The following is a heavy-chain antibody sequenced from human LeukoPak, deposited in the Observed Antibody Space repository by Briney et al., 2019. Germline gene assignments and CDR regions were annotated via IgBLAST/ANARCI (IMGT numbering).Heavy chain of an antibody. CDR3: ARDPEEGYFDY. V-gene: IGHV3-74*01. CDR1: GFTFSSYW. CDR2: INSDGSST. J-gene: IGHJ4*02. Sequence: PGGSLRLSCAASGFTFSSYWMHWVRQAPGKGLVWVSRINSDGSSTSYADSVKGRFTISRDNAKNTLYLQTNSLRAEDTAVYYCARDPEEGYFDYWGQGTLVTVSS.